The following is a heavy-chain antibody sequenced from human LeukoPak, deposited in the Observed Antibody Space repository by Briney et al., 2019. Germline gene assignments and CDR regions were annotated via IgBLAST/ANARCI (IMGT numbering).Heavy chain of an antibody. J-gene: IGHJ6*02. CDR1: GGSINSGGYY. Sequence: SQTLSLTCTVSGGSINSGGYYWSWIRQHPGKGLEWIGYIYYSGSTYYNPSLKSRVTISVDTSKNQFSLKLSSVTAADTAVYYCARDSLYCSSTSCYYYYGMDVWGQGTTVTVSS. V-gene: IGHV4-31*03. CDR3: ARDSLYCSSTSCYYYYGMDV. CDR2: IYYSGST. D-gene: IGHD2-2*01.